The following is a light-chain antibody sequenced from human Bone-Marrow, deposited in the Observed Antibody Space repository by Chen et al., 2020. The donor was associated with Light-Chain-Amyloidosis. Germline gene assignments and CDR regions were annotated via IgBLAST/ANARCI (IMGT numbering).Light chain of an antibody. CDR2: AAS. V-gene: IGKV1-12*02. CDR3: QQTMAFPWP. CDR1: QGIGSW. Sequence: QMTQSPPSVSASVGDRFTITCRASQGIGSWLAWYQQKPGKAPKALMYAASSLESGVPSRFSGSGSGTDFTLIVSGLQPEDFAAYFCQQTMAFPWPFGQGTKVEI. J-gene: IGKJ1*01.